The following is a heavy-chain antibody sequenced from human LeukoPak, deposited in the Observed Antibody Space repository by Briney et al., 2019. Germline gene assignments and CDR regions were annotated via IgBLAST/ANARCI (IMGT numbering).Heavy chain of an antibody. J-gene: IGHJ5*02. V-gene: IGHV4-59*01. CDR2: IYYSGST. D-gene: IGHD3-3*01. CDR3: ARDTSIFGEVGAWFDP. CDR1: GGSITGYY. Sequence: TTSETLSLTCTVSGGSITGYYWSWIRQPPGKGLEWIGYIYYSGSTNYNPSLKSRVTISVDTSKNQFSLKLSSVTAADTAVYYCARDTSIFGEVGAWFDPWGQGTLVTVSS.